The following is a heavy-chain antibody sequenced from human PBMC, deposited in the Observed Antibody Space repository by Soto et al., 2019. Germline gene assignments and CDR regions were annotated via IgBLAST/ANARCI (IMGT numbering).Heavy chain of an antibody. D-gene: IGHD3-9*01. J-gene: IGHJ4*02. CDR2: ISYDGSNK. V-gene: IGHV3-30*18. Sequence: PGGSLRLSCAASGFTFSSYGMHWVRQAPGKGLEWVAVISYDGSNKYYADSVKGRFTISRDNSKNTLYLQMNSLRAEDTAVYYCAKDGGMAIRYFDWPKVPDYWGQRSLDTGSS. CDR1: GFTFSSYG. CDR3: AKDGGMAIRYFDWPKVPDY.